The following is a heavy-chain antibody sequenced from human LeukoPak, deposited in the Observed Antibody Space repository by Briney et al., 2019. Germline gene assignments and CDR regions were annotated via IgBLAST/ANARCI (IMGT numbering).Heavy chain of an antibody. V-gene: IGHV1-18*01. CDR3: ASKGYYDSSGYPHDAFDI. Sequence: ASVKVSCKASGYTFTSYGISWVRQAPGQGLEWMEWISAYNGNTNYAQKLQGRVTMTTDTSTSTAYMELRSLRSDDTAVYYCASKGYYDSSGYPHDAFDIWGQGTMVTVSS. CDR1: GYTFTSYG. D-gene: IGHD3-22*01. CDR2: ISAYNGNT. J-gene: IGHJ3*02.